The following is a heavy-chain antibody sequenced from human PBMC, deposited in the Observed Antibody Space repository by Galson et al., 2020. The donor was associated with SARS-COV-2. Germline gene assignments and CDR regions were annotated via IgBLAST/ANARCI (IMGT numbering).Heavy chain of an antibody. D-gene: IGHD2-2*02. CDR2: IYYSGST. J-gene: IGHJ5*02. CDR3: ARDNPPTSIVVVPAAKPYNWFDP. CDR1: GGSISSSSYY. Sequence: SETLSLTCTVSGGSISSSSYYWGWIRQPPGKGLEWIGSIYYSGSTYYNPSLKSRVTISVDTSKNQFPLKLSSVTAADTAVYYCARDNPPTSIVVVPAAKPYNWFDPWGQGTLVTVSS. V-gene: IGHV4-39*06.